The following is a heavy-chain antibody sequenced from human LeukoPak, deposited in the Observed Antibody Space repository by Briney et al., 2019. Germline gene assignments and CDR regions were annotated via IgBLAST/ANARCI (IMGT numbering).Heavy chain of an antibody. D-gene: IGHD5-18*01. CDR2: FTSGGDNT. CDR1: GFTFTGNA. CDR3: AKRIGYGYGLDH. V-gene: IGHV3-23*01. Sequence: GGSLRLSCAASGFTFTGNAMSWVRQAPGKGLEWVSGFTSGGDNTYYSDSVKGRFTISRDTSKSTLYLQMNSLRVEDTALYYCAKRIGYGYGLDHWGQGTLVTVSS. J-gene: IGHJ5*02.